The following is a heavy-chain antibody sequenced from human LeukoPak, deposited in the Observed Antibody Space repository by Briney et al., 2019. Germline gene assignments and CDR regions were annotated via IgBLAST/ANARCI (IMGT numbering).Heavy chain of an antibody. CDR3: ARSLSGYYDSSGYYDY. V-gene: IGHV1-69*04. CDR2: IIPIFGIA. D-gene: IGHD3-22*01. Sequence: ASVKVSCKVSGGTFSSYAISWVRQAPGQGLEWMGRIIPIFGIANYAQKFQGRVTITADKSTSTAYMELSSLRSEDTAVYYCARSLSGYYDSSGYYDYWGQGTLVTVSS. J-gene: IGHJ4*02. CDR1: GGTFSSYA.